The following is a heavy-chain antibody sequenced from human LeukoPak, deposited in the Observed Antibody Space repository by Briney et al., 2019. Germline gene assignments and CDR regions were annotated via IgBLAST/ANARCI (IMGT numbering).Heavy chain of an antibody. D-gene: IGHD3-3*01. V-gene: IGHV3-7*01. Sequence: GGSLRLSCATSGFAFSDYWMSWVRQAPGKGLEWVASIKQDGSEKYNVDSVKGRFTISRNNAKNSLYLHMNSLRAEDTAVYYCARDYEYYGSGEGFDYWGQGTLDTVSS. J-gene: IGHJ4*02. CDR2: IKQDGSEK. CDR1: GFAFSDYW. CDR3: ARDYEYYGSGEGFDY.